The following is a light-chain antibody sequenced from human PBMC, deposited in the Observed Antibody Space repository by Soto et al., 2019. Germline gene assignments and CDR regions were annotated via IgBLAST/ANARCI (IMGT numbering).Light chain of an antibody. CDR1: QSVSSY. Sequence: EIVSTQSPATLSLSPGERATLSCRASQSVSSYLAWYQQKPGQAPRLLIYDASHRATGIPPRFSGSGSGTDFNLTISSLEPEDFAVYYCQQRSNWPPLTFGGGTKVDIK. V-gene: IGKV3-11*01. CDR2: DAS. CDR3: QQRSNWPPLT. J-gene: IGKJ4*01.